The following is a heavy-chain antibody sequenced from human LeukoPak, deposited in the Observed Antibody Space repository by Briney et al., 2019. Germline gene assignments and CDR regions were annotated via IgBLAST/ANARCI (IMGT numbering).Heavy chain of an antibody. CDR2: IYYSGST. CDR3: ARASVTTPFDY. J-gene: IGHJ4*02. CDR1: GGSNSSSSYY. D-gene: IGHD4-17*01. Sequence: PSETLSLTCTVSGGSNSSSSYYWGWIRQPPGKGLEWIGSIYYSGSTYYNPSLKSRVTISVDTSKNQFSLKLSSVTAADTAVYYCARASVTTPFDYWGQGTLVTVSS. V-gene: IGHV4-39*01.